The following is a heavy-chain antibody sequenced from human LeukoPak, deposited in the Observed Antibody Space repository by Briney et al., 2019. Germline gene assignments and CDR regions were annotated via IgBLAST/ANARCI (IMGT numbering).Heavy chain of an antibody. CDR3: ARDPYTGSYGNYYYYYYMDV. CDR2: INWNGRSP. Sequence: VGSLRLSCATSGFTFDDHGMNWVRQTPGKGREWFAGINWNGRSPAYADSVKGRFTISRDNAKNSLDLQMNNMRVEDTALYYCARDPYTGSYGNYYYYYYMDVWGTGTTVTVSS. J-gene: IGHJ6*03. CDR1: GFTFDDHG. V-gene: IGHV3-20*04. D-gene: IGHD1-26*01.